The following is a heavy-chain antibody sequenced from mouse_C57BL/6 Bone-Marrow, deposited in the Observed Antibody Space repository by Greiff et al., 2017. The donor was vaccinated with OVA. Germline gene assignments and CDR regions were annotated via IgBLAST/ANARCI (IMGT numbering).Heavy chain of an antibody. D-gene: IGHD1-1*01. CDR3: ARPYYYGSRVGAMDY. CDR1: GFTFSDYG. Sequence: EVQLVESGGGLVKPGGSLKLSCAASGFTFSDYGMHWVRQAPEKGLEWVAYISSGSSTIYYADTVKGRFTISRDNAKNTLFLQMTSLRSEDTAMYYCARPYYYGSRVGAMDYWGQGTSVTVSS. V-gene: IGHV5-17*01. J-gene: IGHJ4*01. CDR2: ISSGSSTI.